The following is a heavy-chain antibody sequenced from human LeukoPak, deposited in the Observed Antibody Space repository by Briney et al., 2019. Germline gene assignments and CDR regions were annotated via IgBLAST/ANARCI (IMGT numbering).Heavy chain of an antibody. CDR3: ARPYYYDSRIDP. V-gene: IGHV4-30-4*01. CDR2: MYYSGST. Sequence: SQTLSLTCTVSGGSISSGDYYWSWIRQPPGKGLEWIAYMYYSGSTYYNPSLKSRVTISADTSKNQLSLKLSSVTAADTAVYYCARPYYYDSRIDPWGQGILVTVSS. J-gene: IGHJ5*02. CDR1: GGSISSGDYY. D-gene: IGHD3-22*01.